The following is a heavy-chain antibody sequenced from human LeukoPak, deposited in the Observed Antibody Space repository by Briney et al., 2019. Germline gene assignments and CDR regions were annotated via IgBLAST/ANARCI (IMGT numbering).Heavy chain of an antibody. J-gene: IGHJ4*02. Sequence: PSETLSLTCTVSGGSISSSSYYWGWIRQPPGKGLEWIGSIYYSGSTYYNPSLKSRVTISVDTSKNQFSLKLSSVTAADTAVYYCVRKPGIAVAGSFDYWGQGTLVTVSS. CDR3: VRKPGIAVAGSFDY. V-gene: IGHV4-39*01. CDR1: GGSISSSSYY. D-gene: IGHD6-19*01. CDR2: IYYSGST.